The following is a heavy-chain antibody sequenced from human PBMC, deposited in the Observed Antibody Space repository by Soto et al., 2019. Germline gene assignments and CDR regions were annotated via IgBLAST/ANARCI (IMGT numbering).Heavy chain of an antibody. V-gene: IGHV3-48*02. CDR1: GFTFSSYS. Sequence: PGGSLRLSCAASGFTFSSYSMNWVRQAPGKGLEWVSYISSSSSTIYYADSVKGRFTISRDNAKNSLYLQMNSLRDEDTAVYYYARDLGVDCISTSCPSGGMDVWGQGTTVTVSS. J-gene: IGHJ6*02. CDR2: ISSSSSTI. D-gene: IGHD2-2*01. CDR3: ARDLGVDCISTSCPSGGMDV.